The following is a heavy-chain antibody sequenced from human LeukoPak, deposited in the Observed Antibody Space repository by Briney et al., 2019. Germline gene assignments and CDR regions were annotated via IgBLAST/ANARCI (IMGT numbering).Heavy chain of an antibody. Sequence: SGTLSLTCAVSGGSISSSNWWSWVRQPPGKGLEWIGEIYHSGSTNYNPSLKSRVTISVDKSKNQFSLKLSSVTAADTAVYYCARERAMVRGVPDAFDIWGQGTMVTVSS. CDR2: IYHSGST. CDR3: ARERAMVRGVPDAFDI. J-gene: IGHJ3*02. D-gene: IGHD3-10*01. CDR1: GGSISSSNW. V-gene: IGHV4-4*02.